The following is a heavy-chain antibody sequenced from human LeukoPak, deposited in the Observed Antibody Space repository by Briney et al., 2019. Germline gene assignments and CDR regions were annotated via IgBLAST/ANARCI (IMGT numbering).Heavy chain of an antibody. CDR2: IYYSGST. CDR3: ARQLFRRGSDY. D-gene: IGHD1-26*01. J-gene: IGHJ4*02. CDR1: GGSISSSSYY. Sequence: PSETLSLTCTVSGGSISSSSYYWGWIRQPPGKGLEWIGSIYYSGSTYYNPSLKSRVTISVDTSKNQFSLKLSSVTAADTAVYYCARQLFRRGSDYWGQGTLVTVSS. V-gene: IGHV4-39*01.